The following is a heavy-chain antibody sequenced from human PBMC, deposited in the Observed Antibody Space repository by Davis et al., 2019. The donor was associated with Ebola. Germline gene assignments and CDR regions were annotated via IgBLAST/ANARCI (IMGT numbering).Heavy chain of an antibody. D-gene: IGHD3-3*01. CDR2: IYYSGST. V-gene: IGHV4-59*01. Sequence: SETLSLTCAVYGGSFSGYYWSWIRQPPGKGLEWIGYIYYSGSTNYNPSLKSRVTISVDTSKNQFSLKLSSVTAADTAVYYCARVGYDFWSGYYTSNWFDPWGQGTLVTVSS. CDR3: ARVGYDFWSGYYTSNWFDP. CDR1: GGSFSGYY. J-gene: IGHJ5*02.